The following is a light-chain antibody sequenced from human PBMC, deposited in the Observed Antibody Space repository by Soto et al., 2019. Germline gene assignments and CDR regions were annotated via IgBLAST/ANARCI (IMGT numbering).Light chain of an antibody. J-gene: IGKJ2*01. CDR1: QAPGGF. CDR3: LQYDSYPYP. Sequence: DIRLTQSPSTMSDSVGDRVTITCRASQAPGGFLAWFQQKPGKAPKLLIYDASNLQTGVPRRFSGSRAGTEFTLTISGLQPDDYASYFCLQYDSYPYPLGEGTKVDIK. CDR2: DAS. V-gene: IGKV1-5*01.